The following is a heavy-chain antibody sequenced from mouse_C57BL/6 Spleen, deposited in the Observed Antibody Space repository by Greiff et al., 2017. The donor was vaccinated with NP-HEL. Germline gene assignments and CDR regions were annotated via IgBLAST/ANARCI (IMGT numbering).Heavy chain of an antibody. D-gene: IGHD1-1*01. Sequence: QVQLQHSGAELMKPGASVKLSCKATGYTFTGYWIEWVKQRPGHGLEWIGEIVPGSGSTNYNEKFKGKATFTADKSANTAYMQLSDLTTEDSAIYYCANDYYGGYYAMDYWGQGTSVTVSS. V-gene: IGHV1-9*01. CDR1: GYTFTGYW. J-gene: IGHJ4*01. CDR2: IVPGSGST. CDR3: ANDYYGGYYAMDY.